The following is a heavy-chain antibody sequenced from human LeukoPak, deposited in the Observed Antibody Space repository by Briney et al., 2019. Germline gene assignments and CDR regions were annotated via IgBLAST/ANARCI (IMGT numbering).Heavy chain of an antibody. V-gene: IGHV4-34*01. CDR3: VRGQVPAARGYNWFDP. D-gene: IGHD2-2*01. J-gene: IGHJ5*02. Sequence: SETLSLTCAVYGWSFNDYYWNWIRQPPGKGLEWIGEINARGDTNYNPSLKSRVTISVDTSKKQFSLRLTSTIAADTAVYYCVRGQVPAARGYNWFDPWGQGTLVTVSS. CDR1: GWSFNDYY. CDR2: INARGDT.